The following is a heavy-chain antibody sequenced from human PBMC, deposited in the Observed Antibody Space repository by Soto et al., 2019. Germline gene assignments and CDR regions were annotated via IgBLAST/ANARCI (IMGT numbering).Heavy chain of an antibody. CDR1: GYTFTSYY. D-gene: IGHD5-18*01. Sequence: ASVKVSCKASGYTFTSYYMHWVRQAPGQGLEWIGIINPSGGSTSYAQNFQGRFTISRDNFENSLNLQMNSLRAEDAAVYYCARGYSYGYTGGMDVWGQGTTVTVSS. CDR2: INPSGGST. J-gene: IGHJ6*02. CDR3: ARGYSYGYTGGMDV. V-gene: IGHV1-46*01.